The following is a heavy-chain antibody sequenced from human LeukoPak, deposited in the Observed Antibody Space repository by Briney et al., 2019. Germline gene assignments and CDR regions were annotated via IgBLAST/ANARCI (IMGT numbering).Heavy chain of an antibody. Sequence: ASVKVSCKASGYTFTSYGISWVRQAPGQGLEWMGWISAYNGNTSYAQKLQGRVTMTTDTSTSTAYMELRSLRSDDTAVYYCARERAAPDAFDIWGQGTMVTVSP. V-gene: IGHV1-18*01. CDR2: ISAYNGNT. J-gene: IGHJ3*02. D-gene: IGHD6-25*01. CDR1: GYTFTSYG. CDR3: ARERAAPDAFDI.